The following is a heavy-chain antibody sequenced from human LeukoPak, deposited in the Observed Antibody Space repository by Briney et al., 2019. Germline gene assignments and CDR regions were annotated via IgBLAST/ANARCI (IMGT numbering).Heavy chain of an antibody. V-gene: IGHV3-7*04. D-gene: IGHD1-1*01. CDR2: IKQDASEK. CDR1: GFTFNTYW. CDR3: ARDLPVIQLERGFDY. Sequence: GGSLRLSCAASGFTFNTYWMSWVRQAPGQGLELVANIKQDASEKYYVDSVKGRFTISRDNDKNSLYLQMNSLRAEDTAVYYCARDLPVIQLERGFDYWGQGTLVTVSS. J-gene: IGHJ4*02.